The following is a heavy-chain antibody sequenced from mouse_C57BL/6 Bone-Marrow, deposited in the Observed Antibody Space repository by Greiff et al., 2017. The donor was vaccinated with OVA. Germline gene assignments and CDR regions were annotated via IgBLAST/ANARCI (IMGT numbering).Heavy chain of an antibody. CDR3: ARGYYGSRRYYFDY. CDR1: GFTFSSYT. CDR2: ISGGGGNT. J-gene: IGHJ2*01. Sequence: EVQLVESGGGLVKPGGSLKLSCAASGFTFSSYTMSWVRQTPEKRLEWVATISGGGGNTYYPDSVKGRFTISRDNAKNTLYLQMSSLRSEDTALYYCARGYYGSRRYYFDYWCQGTTLTVSS. D-gene: IGHD1-1*01. V-gene: IGHV5-9*01.